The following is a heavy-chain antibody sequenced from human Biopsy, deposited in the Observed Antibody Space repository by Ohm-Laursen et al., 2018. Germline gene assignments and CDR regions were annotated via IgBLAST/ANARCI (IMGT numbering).Heavy chain of an antibody. J-gene: IGHJ4*02. CDR2: ISSGSSPI. CDR1: GFSFDNYA. Sequence: ETLPLTCAASGFSFDNYAMNWVRQAPGKGLEWVSFISSGSSPIYYADSVKGRFTISRDDAKNSLYLQMNSLRAEDTAVYYCARGRTGGWGQGTLVTVSS. D-gene: IGHD1/OR15-1a*01. V-gene: IGHV3-48*01. CDR3: ARGRTGG.